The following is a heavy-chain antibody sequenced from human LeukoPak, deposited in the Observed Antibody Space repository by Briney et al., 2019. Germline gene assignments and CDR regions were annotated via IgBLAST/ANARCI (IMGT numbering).Heavy chain of an antibody. CDR2: ISGTGERT. V-gene: IGHV3-23*01. J-gene: IGHJ4*02. CDR1: GLSFSTYA. Sequence: GRSLTLACAASGLSFSTYAMRWVRQAPGKGLEWVSTISGTGERTCYTNSVEGPFTISTDNSKNTLYLQMNSLRADDTALFYCAKSHSDYGTGFDCWGQGALVTVSS. D-gene: IGHD4-17*01. CDR3: AKSHSDYGTGFDC.